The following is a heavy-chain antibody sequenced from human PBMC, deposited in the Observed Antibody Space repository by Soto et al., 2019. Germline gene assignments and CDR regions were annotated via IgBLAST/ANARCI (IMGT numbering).Heavy chain of an antibody. CDR2: ISGSGGST. CDR1: GFTFSSYA. V-gene: IGHV3-23*01. Sequence: SGGSLRLSCAASGFTFSSYAMSWVRQAPGKGLEWVSAISGSGGSTYYADSVKGRFTISRDNSKNTLYLQMNSLRAEDTAVYYCAKDKWPLGTGTTIDWGQGTLVTVSS. D-gene: IGHD1-7*01. CDR3: AKDKWPLGTGTTID. J-gene: IGHJ4*02.